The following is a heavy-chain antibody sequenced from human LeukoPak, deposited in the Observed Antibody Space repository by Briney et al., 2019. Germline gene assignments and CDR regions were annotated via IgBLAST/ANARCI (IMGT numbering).Heavy chain of an antibody. D-gene: IGHD2-2*01. CDR1: GFTFNNYW. CDR3: VRDRTGFDP. CDR2: VDSDGTTT. Sequence: PGGSLRLSCAAFGFTFNNYWMHWVRQAPGKGLVWVSRVDSDGTTTAYADSVKGRFTVSRDNAKNTVFLQMNSLRAGDTAVYYCVRDRTGFDPWGQGTLVTVSS. V-gene: IGHV3-74*01. J-gene: IGHJ5*02.